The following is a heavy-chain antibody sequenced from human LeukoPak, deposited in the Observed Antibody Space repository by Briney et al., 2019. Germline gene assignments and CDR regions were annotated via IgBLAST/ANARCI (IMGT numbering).Heavy chain of an antibody. J-gene: IGHJ4*02. CDR3: AKDSASGGSYLIDY. CDR2: ISGSGGST. CDR1: GFTFSSYA. V-gene: IGHV3-23*01. Sequence: PGGSLRLSCAASGFTFSSYAMSWVRQAPGKGLEWVSAISGSGGSTYYADSVKGRFTISRDNSKNTLYLQMNSLRAEDTAVYYCAKDSASGGSYLIDYWGQGTLVTISS. D-gene: IGHD1-26*01.